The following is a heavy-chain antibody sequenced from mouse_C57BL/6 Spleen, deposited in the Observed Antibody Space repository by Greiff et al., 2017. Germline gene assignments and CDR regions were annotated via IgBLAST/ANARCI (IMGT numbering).Heavy chain of an antibody. D-gene: IGHD2-4*01. CDR2: FHPYNDDT. Sequence: VKLMESGAELVKPGASVKMSCKASGFTFTTYPIEWMKQTHGKSLEWIGNFHPYNDDTKYNEKFKGKATLTVEKTTSTFYLELSRLTSDDSAVYYCAREGDYGYAMDDWGQGTSVTVSS. V-gene: IGHV1-47*01. J-gene: IGHJ4*01. CDR3: AREGDYGYAMDD. CDR1: GFTFTTYP.